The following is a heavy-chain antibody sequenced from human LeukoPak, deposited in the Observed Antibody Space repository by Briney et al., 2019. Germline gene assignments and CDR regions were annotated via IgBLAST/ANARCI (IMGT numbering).Heavy chain of an antibody. CDR1: GYRFTSYW. Sequence: GESLKISCKGSGYRFTSYWIAWVRQMPGKGLEWMGIIYPGDSDIRYSPSFQGQVTMSVDKSISTAYLQWSSLKASDTAMYYCARLGRYYYYYMDVWGKGTTVTVSS. J-gene: IGHJ6*03. CDR3: ARLGRYYYYYMDV. V-gene: IGHV5-51*01. CDR2: IYPGDSDI.